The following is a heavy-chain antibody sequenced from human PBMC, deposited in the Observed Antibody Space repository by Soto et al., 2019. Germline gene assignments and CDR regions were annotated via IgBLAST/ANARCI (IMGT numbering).Heavy chain of an antibody. V-gene: IGHV1-46*01. D-gene: IGHD5-12*01. CDR3: VMEAWVRPGGGGTEPLDI. J-gene: IGHJ3*02. CDR1: GYSFTSQY. CDR2: INPNGSST. Sequence: QVQLVQSGAEVKKPGASVKISCEASGYSFTSQYVHWVRQAPGQGLEWMGIINPNGSSTTYAQKFRGRVTRHRARSMGPVFMEGAGRNTGDPTLFLVVMEAWVRPGGGGTEPLDIWGQGTMVTVAS.